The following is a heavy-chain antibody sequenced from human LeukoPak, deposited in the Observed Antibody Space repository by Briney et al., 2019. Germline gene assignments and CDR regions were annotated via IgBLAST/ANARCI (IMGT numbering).Heavy chain of an antibody. CDR3: ARAELDYDILTVYSNYYYYYLDV. V-gene: IGHV4-59*01. D-gene: IGHD3-9*01. Sequence: SETLSLTCTVSGGSISSYYWSWIRQPPGKGLEWIGYIYYSGSTNYNPSLKSRVTISLDTSKNQFSLKLSSVTAADTAVYNCARAELDYDILTVYSNYYYYYLDVWGEGATVTVSS. J-gene: IGHJ6*03. CDR2: IYYSGST. CDR1: GGSISSYY.